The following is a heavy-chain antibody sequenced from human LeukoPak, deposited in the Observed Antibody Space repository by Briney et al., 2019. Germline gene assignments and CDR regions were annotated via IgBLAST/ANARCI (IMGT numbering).Heavy chain of an antibody. Sequence: PSETLSLTCTVSGGSITNNYWAWIRHPPGKGLEWIGYTHDSGNSNYNPSLRSRVTISIDTSKNQFSLKLTSVTAADTAVYYCARDRSAAPADYWGQGTLVTVSS. J-gene: IGHJ4*02. D-gene: IGHD6-13*01. CDR1: GGSITNNY. V-gene: IGHV4-59*13. CDR3: ARDRSAAPADY. CDR2: THDSGNS.